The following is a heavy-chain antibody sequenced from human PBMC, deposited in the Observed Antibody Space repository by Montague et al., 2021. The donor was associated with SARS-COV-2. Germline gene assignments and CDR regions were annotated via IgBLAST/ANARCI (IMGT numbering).Heavy chain of an antibody. J-gene: IGHJ4*02. CDR1: GGSISSSSYY. CDR3: VEIAGAADY. CDR2: IYYSGST. Sequence: SETLSLTCTVSGGSISSSSYYWSWIRQPPGKGLEWIGSIYYSGSTYYNPSLKSRVTISVDTSKNQFSLKLSSVTAADTAVYYCVEIAGAADYWGQGTLVTVSS. D-gene: IGHD1-26*01. V-gene: IGHV4-39*01.